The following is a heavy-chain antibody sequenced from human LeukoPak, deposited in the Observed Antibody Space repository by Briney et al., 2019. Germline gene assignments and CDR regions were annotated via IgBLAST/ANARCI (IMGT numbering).Heavy chain of an antibody. Sequence: GASVKVSCKASGYTFTSYGISWVRQAPGQGLEWMAWISAYNGNTNYAQKLQGRVTMTTDTSTSTAYVELRSLRSDDTAVYYCARGEGRTYCSGGSCYGGMSYYYGMDVWGKGTTVTVSS. CDR2: ISAYNGNT. J-gene: IGHJ6*04. CDR3: ARGEGRTYCSGGSCYGGMSYYYGMDV. V-gene: IGHV1-18*04. CDR1: GYTFTSYG. D-gene: IGHD2-15*01.